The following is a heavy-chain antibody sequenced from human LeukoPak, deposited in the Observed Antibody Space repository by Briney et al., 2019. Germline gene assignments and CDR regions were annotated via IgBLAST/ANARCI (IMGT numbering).Heavy chain of an antibody. CDR3: ARDFREGYTFSSDY. CDR1: GFTVSSYY. J-gene: IGHJ4*02. CDR2: IYSGGST. Sequence: GGSLRLSCAASGFTVSSYYMSWVRQAPGKGLEWVSVIYSGGSTNYDDSVKGRFTISRDNSKNTLYLKMNSVSAADTAVYYCARDFREGYTFSSDYWGEGTLVTVSS. V-gene: IGHV3-53*01. D-gene: IGHD5-24*01.